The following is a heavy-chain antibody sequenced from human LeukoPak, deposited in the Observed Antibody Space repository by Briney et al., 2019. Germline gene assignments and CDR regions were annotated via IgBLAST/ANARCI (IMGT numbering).Heavy chain of an antibody. Sequence: GGSLRLSCAASGFTFSSYAMHWVRQAPGKGLEGVAVISYDGSNKYYADSVKGRFTISRDNSKNTLYLQMNSLRAEDTAVYYCARDAGSRGMDVWGQGTTVTASS. CDR1: GFTFSSYA. CDR2: ISYDGSNK. J-gene: IGHJ6*02. CDR3: ARDAGSRGMDV. V-gene: IGHV3-30-3*01.